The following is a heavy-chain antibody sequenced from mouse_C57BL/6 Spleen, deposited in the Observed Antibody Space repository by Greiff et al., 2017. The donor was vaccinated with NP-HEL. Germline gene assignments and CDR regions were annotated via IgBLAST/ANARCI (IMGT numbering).Heavy chain of an antibody. J-gene: IGHJ2*01. CDR1: GYAFSSYW. V-gene: IGHV1-80*01. CDR3: ARRTPHSFFDY. Sequence: QVQLQQSGAELVKPGASVKISCKASGYAFSSYWMNWVKQRPGKGLEWIGQIYPGDGDTNYNGKFKGKATLTADKSSSTAYMQLSSLTSEDSAVYFCARRTPHSFFDYWGQGTTLTVSS. CDR2: IYPGDGDT.